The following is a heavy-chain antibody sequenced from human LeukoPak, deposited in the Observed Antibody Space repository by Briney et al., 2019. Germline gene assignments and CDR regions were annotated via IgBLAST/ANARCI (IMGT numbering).Heavy chain of an antibody. V-gene: IGHV3-9*01. CDR3: AKRARRGIGADGDGFDI. Sequence: GRSLRLSCAASGFIFHDYAMHWVRHVPGKGLEWVSGISWNSAAIGYADSVRGRFIISRDNAKNSLYLQMNSLRFEDTALYYCAKRARRGIGADGDGFDIWGQGTMVTVSS. J-gene: IGHJ3*02. D-gene: IGHD6-13*01. CDR2: ISWNSAAI. CDR1: GFIFHDYA.